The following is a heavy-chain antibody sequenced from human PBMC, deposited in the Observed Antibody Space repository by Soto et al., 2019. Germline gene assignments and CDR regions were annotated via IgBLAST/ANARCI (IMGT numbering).Heavy chain of an antibody. J-gene: IGHJ4*02. Sequence: GGSLRLSCAASGFRFSDHYMTWIRQAPGKGLEWVSKISSGGTTTYYADSVKGRFTVSRDNAKNSLYLQMNSLSIEDTAVYYCAGDPYYYGSAFWGQGTLVTVSS. CDR2: ISSGGTTT. V-gene: IGHV3-11*01. D-gene: IGHD3-10*01. CDR1: GFRFSDHY. CDR3: AGDPYYYGSAF.